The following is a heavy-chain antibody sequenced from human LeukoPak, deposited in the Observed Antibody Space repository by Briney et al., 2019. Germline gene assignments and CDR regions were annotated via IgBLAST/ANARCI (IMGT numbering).Heavy chain of an antibody. V-gene: IGHV4-34*01. CDR2: NNHSGST. J-gene: IGHJ4*02. CDR1: GGSFSGYY. Sequence: SDTLSLTCAVYGGSFSGYYWSWIRQPPGKGLEWIGENNHSGSTNYNPSLKSRVTISVDTSKNQFSLKLSSVTAADTAVYYCARGVYDYVWGSYRYREGYFDYWGQGTLVTVSS. D-gene: IGHD3-16*02. CDR3: ARGVYDYVWGSYRYREGYFDY.